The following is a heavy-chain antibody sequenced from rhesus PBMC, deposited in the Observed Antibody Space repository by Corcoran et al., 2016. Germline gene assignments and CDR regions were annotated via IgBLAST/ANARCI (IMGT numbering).Heavy chain of an antibody. CDR1: GYTFTSYY. CDR3: TREHSNYHDY. D-gene: IGHD4-23*01. Sequence: QVQLVQSGSEIKQPGASVKLSCKASGYTFTSYYMHWVRQAPGQGLEWIGADPPKKEKKGYAQNVQGRGTINTDTYTSTGYMELSSLRAEDTAVYYCTREHSNYHDYWGQGVLATVSS. CDR2: DPPKKEKK. V-gene: IGHV1-180*01. J-gene: IGHJ4*01.